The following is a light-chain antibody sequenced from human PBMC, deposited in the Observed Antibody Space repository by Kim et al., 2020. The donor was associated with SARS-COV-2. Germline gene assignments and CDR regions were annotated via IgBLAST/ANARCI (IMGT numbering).Light chain of an antibody. Sequence: QLVLTQSPSASASLGASVKLTCTLSSGHSSYAIAWHQQQPEKGPRYLMKVNSDGSHSKGDGIPDRFSGSSSGAERYLTISCLQSEDEADYYCQTWDTGTWVFGGGTQLTVL. CDR1: SGHSSYA. J-gene: IGLJ3*02. CDR3: QTWDTGTWV. V-gene: IGLV4-69*01. CDR2: VNSDGSH.